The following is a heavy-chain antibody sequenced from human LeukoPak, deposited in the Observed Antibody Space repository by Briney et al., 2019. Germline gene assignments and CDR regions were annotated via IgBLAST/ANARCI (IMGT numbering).Heavy chain of an antibody. V-gene: IGHV1-46*01. CDR3: ARGMFGIAVAGQPRHYYYGMDV. CDR1: GYTFTSYY. J-gene: IGHJ6*04. D-gene: IGHD6-19*01. CDR2: INPSGGST. Sequence: ASVKVSCKASGYTFTSYYMHWVRQAPGQGLEWMGIINPSGGSTSYAQKFQGRITMTRDTSTSTVYMELSSLRSEDTAVYYCARGMFGIAVAGQPRHYYYGMDVWGKGTTVTVSS.